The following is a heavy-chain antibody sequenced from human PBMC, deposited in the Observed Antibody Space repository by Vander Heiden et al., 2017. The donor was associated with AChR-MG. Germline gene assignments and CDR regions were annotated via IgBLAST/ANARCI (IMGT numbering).Heavy chain of an antibody. V-gene: IGHV3-23*01. Sequence: EVQLLESGGGLVQPGGSPRLSCAASGFTFSSYAMSWVRQAPGKGLEWVSGISGSGGSTYYADSVKGRFTISRDNSKNTLYMQMNSLRAEDTAVYYCAAESGSAGSCSPFDYWGQVTLVTVSS. CDR1: GFTFSSYA. D-gene: IGHD2-15*01. CDR3: AAESGSAGSCSPFDY. J-gene: IGHJ4*02. CDR2: ISGSGGST.